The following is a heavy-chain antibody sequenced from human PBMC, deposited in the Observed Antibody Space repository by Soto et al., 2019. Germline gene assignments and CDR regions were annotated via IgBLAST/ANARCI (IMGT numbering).Heavy chain of an antibody. V-gene: IGHV4-39*01. CDR3: AGYDCSGGSCYLRAQINFDY. CDR1: GGSISSSSYY. D-gene: IGHD2-15*01. J-gene: IGHJ4*02. CDR2: IYYSGST. Sequence: PSETLSLTCTVSGGSISSSSYYWGWIRQPPGKGLEWIGSIYYSGSTYYNPSLKSRVTISVDTSKNQFSLKLSSVTAADTVVYYCAGYDCSGGSCYLRAQINFDYWGQGTLVTVSS.